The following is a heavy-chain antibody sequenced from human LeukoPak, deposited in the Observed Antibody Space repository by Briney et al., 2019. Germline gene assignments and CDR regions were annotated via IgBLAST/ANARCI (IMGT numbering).Heavy chain of an antibody. D-gene: IGHD3-10*01. CDR3: ASHAILLWFGQSYFDY. Sequence: PSETLSLTCAVYSGSFSGYYWSWMRQPPGKGLEWIGEINHSGSTHYNPSLKSRVTISVDTSKNQFSLKLSSVTAADTAVYYCASHAILLWFGQSYFDYWGQGTLVTVSS. CDR2: INHSGST. J-gene: IGHJ4*02. CDR1: SGSFSGYY. V-gene: IGHV4-34*01.